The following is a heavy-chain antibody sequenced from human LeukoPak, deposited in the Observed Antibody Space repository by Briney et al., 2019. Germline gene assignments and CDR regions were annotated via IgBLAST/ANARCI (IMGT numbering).Heavy chain of an antibody. D-gene: IGHD6-13*01. J-gene: IGHJ4*02. CDR1: GFTFSSHA. CDR3: ARDGDPISAAGTMLDY. Sequence: GRSLRLSCAASGFTFSSHAMHWVRQAPGKGLGGVASILYDGGDNYYTGSVKGRFTISRDNSKKTLDLQMNSLRPEDTAAYFCARDGDPISAAGTMLDYWGLGTLVIVSS. CDR2: ILYDGGDN. V-gene: IGHV3-30*04.